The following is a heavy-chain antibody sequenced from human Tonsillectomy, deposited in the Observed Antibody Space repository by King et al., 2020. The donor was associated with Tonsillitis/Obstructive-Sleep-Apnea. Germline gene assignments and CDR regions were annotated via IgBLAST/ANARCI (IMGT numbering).Heavy chain of an antibody. CDR2: ISISGSYT. D-gene: IGHD2-2*01. J-gene: IGHJ4*02. V-gene: IGHV3-11*05. CDR3: AREGMIVPTAMGLFDY. CDR1: GFTFSDYY. Sequence: VQLVESGGGLVKPGGSLRLSCAASGFTFSDYYMSWLRQAPGKGLEWVSSISISGSYTNYADSVKGRFTISRDSAKNSLYLQMNSLRVEDTAVYYCAREGMIVPTAMGLFDYWGQGTLVTVSS.